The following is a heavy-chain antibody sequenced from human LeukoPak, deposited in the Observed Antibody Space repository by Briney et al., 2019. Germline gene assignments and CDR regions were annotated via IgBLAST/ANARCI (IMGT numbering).Heavy chain of an antibody. J-gene: IGHJ4*02. Sequence: ASVKVSCKASGYTFTSYAVHWVRQAPGQRLEWMGWINAGSGNTKYSQKFQGRVTITRDTSASTAYMELSSLRSEDTAVYYCARGGTGNLPGLDWGQGTLVTVSS. CDR2: INAGSGNT. V-gene: IGHV1-3*01. CDR3: ARGGTGNLPGLD. CDR1: GYTFTSYA. D-gene: IGHD1-1*01.